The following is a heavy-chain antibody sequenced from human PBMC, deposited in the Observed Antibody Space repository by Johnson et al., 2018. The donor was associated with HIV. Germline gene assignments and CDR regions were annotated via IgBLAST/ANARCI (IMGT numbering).Heavy chain of an antibody. Sequence: VQLVESGGGLVKPGGSLRLSCAASGFTFSNAWMSWVRQAPGKGLEWVGRIKSKTDGGTTDYAAPVKGRFTISRDDSKNTLYLQMNSLKTEDTAVYYCTTPQPNWGWNAFEIWGRGTMVTVSS. CDR3: TTPQPNWGWNAFEI. V-gene: IGHV3-15*01. CDR2: IKSKTDGGTT. CDR1: GFTFSNAW. J-gene: IGHJ3*02. D-gene: IGHD7-27*01.